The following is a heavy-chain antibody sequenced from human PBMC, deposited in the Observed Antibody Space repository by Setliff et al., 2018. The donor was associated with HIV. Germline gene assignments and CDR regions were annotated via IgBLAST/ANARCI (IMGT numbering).Heavy chain of an antibody. CDR1: GFSFASAW. CDR3: ARSVIGYYYYGMDV. V-gene: IGHV3-30*01. J-gene: IGHJ6*02. Sequence: LRLSCAASGFSFASAWMNWVRRAPGKGLEWVAVISYDGSNKYYADSVKGRFTISKDNSKNTLYLQMNSLRAEDTAVYYCARSVIGYYYYGMDVWGQGTLVTV. CDR2: ISYDGSNK. D-gene: IGHD3-10*01.